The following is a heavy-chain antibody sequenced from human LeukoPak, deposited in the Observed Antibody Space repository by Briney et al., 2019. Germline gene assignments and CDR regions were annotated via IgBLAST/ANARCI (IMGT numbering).Heavy chain of an antibody. J-gene: IGHJ4*02. D-gene: IGHD3-22*01. Sequence: GGSLRLSCSASGFTFNIYATHWVRQAPGTGLEYVSAISTDGRGTYYADSVKGRFAISRDNSKNTLFLQMNSLRAEDSAVYYCATDRERDPSVYYLVGGQGTLITVSS. CDR2: ISTDGRGT. V-gene: IGHV3-64*04. CDR1: GFTFNIYA. CDR3: ATDRERDPSVYYLV.